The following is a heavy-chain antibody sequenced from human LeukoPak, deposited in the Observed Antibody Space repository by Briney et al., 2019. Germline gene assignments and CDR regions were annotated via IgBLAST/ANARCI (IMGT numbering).Heavy chain of an antibody. Sequence: ASVKVSCKASGYTFTSYDINWVRQATGQGLEWVGWMNPNSGNTGYAQKFQGRVTMTRNTSISTAYMELSNLRSEDTAVHYCAGGRPLWDATMITYYYYGMDVWGQGTTVTVSS. CDR3: AGGRPLWDATMITYYYYGMDV. D-gene: IGHD5-12*01. CDR1: GYTFTSYD. V-gene: IGHV1-8*01. CDR2: MNPNSGNT. J-gene: IGHJ6*02.